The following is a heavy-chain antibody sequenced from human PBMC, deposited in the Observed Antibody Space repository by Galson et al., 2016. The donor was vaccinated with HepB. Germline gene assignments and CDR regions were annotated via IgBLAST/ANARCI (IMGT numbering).Heavy chain of an antibody. CDR3: ARVRTTVAQALAFDI. CDR1: GGSISSGGYY. V-gene: IGHV4-31*03. D-gene: IGHD4-23*01. J-gene: IGHJ3*02. CDR2: IYYSGST. Sequence: TLSLTCTVSGGSISSGGYYWSWIRQHPGKGLEWIGYIYYSGSTYHNPSLKGRVTIAVATSKNQFSLKLSSGTAADTAGYFCARVRTTVAQALAFDIWGQGTMVTVSS.